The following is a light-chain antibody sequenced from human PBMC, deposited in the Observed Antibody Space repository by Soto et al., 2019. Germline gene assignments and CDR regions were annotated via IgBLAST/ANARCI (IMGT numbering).Light chain of an antibody. CDR1: QAISTY. V-gene: IGKV1-39*01. CDR3: QQSYKIPFT. J-gene: IGKJ2*01. CDR2: AAS. Sequence: DIQMTQSPSSLPASIGDKVTITCRASQAISTYLNWYQQKPGKAPKLLIYAASSLANGVQSRFSGGGSVTDFTLSISSLQPEDFATFYCQQSYKIPFTFGQGTKLEI.